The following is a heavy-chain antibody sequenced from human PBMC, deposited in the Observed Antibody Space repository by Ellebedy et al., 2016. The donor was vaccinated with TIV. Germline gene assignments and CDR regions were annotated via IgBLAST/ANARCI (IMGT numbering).Heavy chain of an antibody. Sequence: GGSLRLSXAASGFTFSSYSMNWVRQAPGKGLEWVSSISSSSSYIYYADSVKGRFTISRDNAKNSLYPQMNSLRAEDTAVYYCARAGGGSGYGLDYWGQGTLVTVSS. J-gene: IGHJ4*02. CDR3: ARAGGGSGYGLDY. CDR2: ISSSSSYI. D-gene: IGHD3-22*01. CDR1: GFTFSSYS. V-gene: IGHV3-21*01.